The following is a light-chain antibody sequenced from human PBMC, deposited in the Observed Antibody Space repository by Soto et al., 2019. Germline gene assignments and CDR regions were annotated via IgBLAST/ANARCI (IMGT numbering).Light chain of an antibody. V-gene: IGKV1-9*01. J-gene: IGKJ2*01. Sequence: DIHLTQSPSSLSASVGDRLTMTCRASQGIGSSLAWYQQKPGKAPKLLIYAASTLQSGVPSRFSGGGSGTEFTLIISGLQPEDLATYYCQQLNNFPYTFGQGTKLQIK. CDR2: AAS. CDR1: QGIGSS. CDR3: QQLNNFPYT.